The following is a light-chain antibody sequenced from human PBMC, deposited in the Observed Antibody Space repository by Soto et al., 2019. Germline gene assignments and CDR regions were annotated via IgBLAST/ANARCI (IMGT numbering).Light chain of an antibody. V-gene: IGLV2-14*03. CDR1: SSDVGAYNY. CDR2: DVS. J-gene: IGLJ2*01. CDR3: SSYTSSSSLV. Sequence: QSALTQPASVSGSPGQSITISCTGTSSDVGAYNYVSWFQHHPGKAPKLMIFDVSNRPSGVSNRFSGPKSGNTASLTISGLQAEDEADYYCSSYTSSSSLVFGGGTKLTVL.